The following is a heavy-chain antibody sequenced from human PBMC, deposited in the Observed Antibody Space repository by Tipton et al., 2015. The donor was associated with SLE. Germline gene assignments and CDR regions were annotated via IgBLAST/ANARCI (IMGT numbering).Heavy chain of an antibody. CDR2: IYHSGNT. D-gene: IGHD6-13*01. CDR3: ARESEQLRFDH. V-gene: IGHV4-30-2*01. J-gene: IGHJ4*02. Sequence: TLSLTYTVSGGSISRSNFSWSWIRLPPGKGLEWLGYIYHSGNTDYNPSLKRRVSISLDRSKNQFSLKLNSMTAADTAIYYCARESEQLRFDHWGPGILVTVSS. CDR1: GGSISRSNFS.